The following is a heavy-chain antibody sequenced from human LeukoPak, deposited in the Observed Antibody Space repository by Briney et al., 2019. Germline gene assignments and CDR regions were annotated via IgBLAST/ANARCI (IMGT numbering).Heavy chain of an antibody. CDR3: AKGPYGPGAFDI. CDR1: GFTFSSYA. CDR2: ISGSGGST. Sequence: AGGSLRLSCAASGFTFSSYAMSWVRQAPGKGLEWVSAISGSGGSTNYADSVKGRFTISRDNSKNALYLQMNSLRAEDTAVYYCAKGPYGPGAFDIWGQGTMVTVSS. J-gene: IGHJ3*02. V-gene: IGHV3-23*01. D-gene: IGHD3-10*01.